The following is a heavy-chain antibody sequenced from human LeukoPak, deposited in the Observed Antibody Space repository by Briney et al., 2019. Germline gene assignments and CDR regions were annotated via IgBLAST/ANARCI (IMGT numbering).Heavy chain of an antibody. J-gene: IGHJ3*02. CDR3: ARMRRPARDAFDI. CDR2: IYPADSDT. V-gene: IGHV5-51*01. CDR1: GYSFTNYS. D-gene: IGHD3-10*01. Sequence: GESLKISCKASGYSFTNYSSGWVRQMPGKGPEWMGIIYPADSDTRYSPSFQGQVTISADKSINTAYLQWSSLKASDLAMYDCARMRRPARDAFDIWGQGTMVTVSS.